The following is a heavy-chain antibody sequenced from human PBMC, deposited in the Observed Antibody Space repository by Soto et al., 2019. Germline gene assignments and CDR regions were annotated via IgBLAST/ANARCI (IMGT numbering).Heavy chain of an antibody. Sequence: LSLTCAVSGGSINSNNWWSWVRQPAGKGLEWIGEAYHSGSTNYNPSLKSRVAISMDQSKNLFSLTLSSVTAADTAVYYCAFPATNDFDYWGQGSLVTVAS. CDR2: AYHSGST. J-gene: IGHJ4*02. CDR3: AFPATNDFDY. D-gene: IGHD4-4*01. V-gene: IGHV4-4*02. CDR1: GGSINSNNW.